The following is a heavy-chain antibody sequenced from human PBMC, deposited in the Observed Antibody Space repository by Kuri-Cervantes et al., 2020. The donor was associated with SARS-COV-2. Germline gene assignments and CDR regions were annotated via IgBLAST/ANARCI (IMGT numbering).Heavy chain of an antibody. CDR2: IYYSGST. CDR3: ARGSWNYPVDY. D-gene: IGHD1-7*01. CDR1: GGSISSYY. Sequence: SETLSHTCTVSGGSISSYYWSWIRQPPGKGLEWTGYIYYSGSTNYNPSLKSRVTISVDTSKNQLSLKIRSVTAADTAVYYCARGSWNYPVDYWGQGTLVTVSS. V-gene: IGHV4-59*01. J-gene: IGHJ4*02.